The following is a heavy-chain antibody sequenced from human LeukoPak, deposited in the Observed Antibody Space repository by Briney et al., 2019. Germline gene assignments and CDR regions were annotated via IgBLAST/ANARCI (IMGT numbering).Heavy chain of an antibody. V-gene: IGHV1-2*02. D-gene: IGHD1-26*01. Sequence: GASVKVSCKASGYTFTGYYMHWVRQAPGQGLEWMGWINPNSGGTNYAQKFQGRVTMTRDTSISTAYMELSRLRSDDTAVYYCARGGPPGIVGATSFDYWGQGTLVTVSS. J-gene: IGHJ4*02. CDR3: ARGGPPGIVGATSFDY. CDR1: GYTFTGYY. CDR2: INPNSGGT.